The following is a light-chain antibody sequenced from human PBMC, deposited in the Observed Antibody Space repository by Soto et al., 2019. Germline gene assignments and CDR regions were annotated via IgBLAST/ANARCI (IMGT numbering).Light chain of an antibody. J-gene: IGKJ4*01. CDR1: QSVDSN. V-gene: IGKV3-20*01. CDR2: GAS. Sequence: EIVLTQSPGTLSLSPWERATLSCRASQSVDSNLAWYQQKPGQAPRLLIYGASSRATVIPDRFSGSGSGTDFTLTISRLEPEDFAVYYCQQYKNSPPLTFGGGTKVDIK. CDR3: QQYKNSPPLT.